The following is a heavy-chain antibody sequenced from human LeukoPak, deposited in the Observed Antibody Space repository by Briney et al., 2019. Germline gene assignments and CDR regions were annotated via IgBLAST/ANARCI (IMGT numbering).Heavy chain of an antibody. CDR2: VSGSGSST. CDR3: AKGTSYFVSGNYYNDAFDI. J-gene: IGHJ3*02. D-gene: IGHD3-10*01. V-gene: IGHV3-23*01. Sequence: GGSLRLSCAASGFTFSTYAMSWVRQAPGKGLEWVSAVSGSGSSTYYAESVKGRSTISRDNSRTTLFLQMNSLRAEDTAVYYCAKGTSYFVSGNYYNDAFDIWGQGTLVTVSS. CDR1: GFTFSTYA.